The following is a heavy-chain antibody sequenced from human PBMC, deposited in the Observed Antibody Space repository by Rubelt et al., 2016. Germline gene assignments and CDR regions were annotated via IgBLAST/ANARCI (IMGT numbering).Heavy chain of an antibody. CDR2: INHSGST. J-gene: IGHJ4*02. CDR3: ARGQRIAAAARPFDY. D-gene: IGHD6-13*01. Sequence: QVQLQQWGAGLLKPSETLSLTCAVYGGSFSGYYWSWIRQPPGKGLEWIGEINHSGSTNYNPSLKSRVTISVDTSKNQFPLKLSSVTAADTAVYYCARGQRIAAAARPFDYWGQGTLVTVSS. V-gene: IGHV4-34*01. CDR1: GGSFSGYY.